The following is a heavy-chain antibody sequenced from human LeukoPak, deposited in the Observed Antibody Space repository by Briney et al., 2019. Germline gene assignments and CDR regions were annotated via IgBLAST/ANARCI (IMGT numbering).Heavy chain of an antibody. D-gene: IGHD3-9*01. CDR2: IYSGDNT. V-gene: IGHV3-66*01. Sequence: GGSLRLSCVASGFTVSSNYMSWVRQAPGKGLEWVSVIYSGDNTYYVDSVKGRFTISRDSSKNTLYLQMNSLRAEDTAVYYCARDYFDILTANRQTKSSYFDYWGQGTLVTVSS. CDR3: ARDYFDILTANRQTKSSYFDY. J-gene: IGHJ4*02. CDR1: GFTVSSNY.